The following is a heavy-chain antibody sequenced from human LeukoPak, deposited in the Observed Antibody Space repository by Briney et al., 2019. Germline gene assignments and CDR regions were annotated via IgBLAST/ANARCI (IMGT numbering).Heavy chain of an antibody. CDR3: AKDFEGRLQPLDY. Sequence: GGSLRLSCAASGFTFSSYAMSWVRQAPGKGLEWVSAISGSGGSTYYVDSVKGRFTISRDNSKNTLFLQMNSLRAEDTAVYYCAKDFEGRLQPLDYWGQGTLVTVSS. J-gene: IGHJ4*02. CDR1: GFTFSSYA. V-gene: IGHV3-23*01. CDR2: ISGSGGST. D-gene: IGHD5-24*01.